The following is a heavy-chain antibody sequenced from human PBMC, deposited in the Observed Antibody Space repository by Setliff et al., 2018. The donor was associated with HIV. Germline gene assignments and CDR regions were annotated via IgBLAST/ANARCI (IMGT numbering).Heavy chain of an antibody. D-gene: IGHD3-3*02. Sequence: GGSLRLSCAASGFTFSSYWMHWVRQAPGKGLVWVSRINSDGSSTSYADSVKGRFTISRDNAKNTLYLQMNSLRAEDTAVYYCARGEHFWSGYYPGPSYDYWGQGTLVTV. J-gene: IGHJ4*02. V-gene: IGHV3-74*01. CDR3: ARGEHFWSGYYPGPSYDY. CDR2: INSDGSST. CDR1: GFTFSSYW.